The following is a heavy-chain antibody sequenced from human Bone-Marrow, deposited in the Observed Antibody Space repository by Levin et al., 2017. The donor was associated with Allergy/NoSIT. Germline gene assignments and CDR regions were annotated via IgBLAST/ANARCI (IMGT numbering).Heavy chain of an antibody. CDR2: IKQDGSQK. CDR1: GFTFSLYW. CDR3: ARVARIEVDGEADQ. V-gene: IGHV3-7*01. Sequence: GGSLRLSCAASGFTFSLYWMTWVRQAPGKGLEWVANIKQDGSQKYYVDSVTGRFTISRDNAESSLYLQMNSLRADDTAVYFCARVARIEVDGEADQWGQGTLVSVSS. D-gene: IGHD6-19*01. J-gene: IGHJ4*02.